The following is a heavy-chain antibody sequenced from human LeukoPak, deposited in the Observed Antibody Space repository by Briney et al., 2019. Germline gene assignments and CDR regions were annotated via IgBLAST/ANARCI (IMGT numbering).Heavy chain of an antibody. V-gene: IGHV3-53*01. CDR3: ARGPRGPARLDY. CDR1: GFTDSSNF. D-gene: IGHD3-10*01. Sequence: GGSLRLSCAGSGFTDSSNFMSWVRQAPGKGLEWVSVIYTAGTTYYADSVKGRFTISRDNSKNTLYLQMNSLRAEDTAVYYCARGPRGPARLDYWGQGTLVTVSS. J-gene: IGHJ4*02. CDR2: IYTAGTT.